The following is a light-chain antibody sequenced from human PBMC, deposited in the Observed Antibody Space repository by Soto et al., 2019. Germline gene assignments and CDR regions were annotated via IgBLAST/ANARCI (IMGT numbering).Light chain of an antibody. J-gene: IGKJ1*01. V-gene: IGKV1-5*01. CDR1: QSISSW. Sequence: DIQMTQSPPTLSASVGDRVTITCRASQSISSWLAWYQQRPGKAPNLLIYDVSSLESGVPSRFSGSGSGTEFTLTISSLQPDDFATYDCQQYTTYPWTFGQGTKVEIK. CDR3: QQYTTYPWT. CDR2: DVS.